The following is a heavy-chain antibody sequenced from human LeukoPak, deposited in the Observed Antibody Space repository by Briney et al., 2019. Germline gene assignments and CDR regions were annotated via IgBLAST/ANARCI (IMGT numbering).Heavy chain of an antibody. Sequence: SETLSLTCTVSGGSISSYYWCWIRQPPGKGLEWIGYSYYNGSTTYNPSLKSRVTISVDKSKNQYSLKLISVTAAARAVYYCARAYYDSSGYYESGYFDYWGQRTLVTVSS. D-gene: IGHD3-22*01. CDR2: SYYNGST. V-gene: IGHV4-59*01. CDR1: GGSISSYY. CDR3: ARAYYDSSGYYESGYFDY. J-gene: IGHJ4*02.